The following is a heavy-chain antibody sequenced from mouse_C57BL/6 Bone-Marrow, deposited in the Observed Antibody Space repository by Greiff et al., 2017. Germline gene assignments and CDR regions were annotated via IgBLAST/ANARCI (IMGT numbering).Heavy chain of an antibody. CDR3: ERDRDDDAMDY. CDR2: ISYDGSN. J-gene: IGHJ4*01. CDR1: GYSITSGYY. V-gene: IGHV3-6*01. Sequence: VQLKESGPGLVKPSQSLYLTCSVTGYSITSGYYWNWIRQFPGNKLEWMAYISYDGSNNYNPSLKNRISITRDTSKNQFFLKLNSVTTEDTATYYCERDRDDDAMDYWGQGTSVTVSS.